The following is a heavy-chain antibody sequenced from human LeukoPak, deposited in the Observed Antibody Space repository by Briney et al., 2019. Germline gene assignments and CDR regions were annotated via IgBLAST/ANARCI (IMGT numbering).Heavy chain of an antibody. J-gene: IGHJ4*02. CDR2: INQDGSVN. CDR3: ARDRVGASPHY. V-gene: IGHV3-7*05. CDR1: GFTFSNYW. D-gene: IGHD1-26*01. Sequence: PGGSLRLSCSVSGFTFSNYWMSWVRQAPGKGLEWVANINQDGSVNYYADSVRGRFTISRDNAKNSMYLQMNSLRAQDTAVYYCARDRVGASPHYWGQGTLVTVSS.